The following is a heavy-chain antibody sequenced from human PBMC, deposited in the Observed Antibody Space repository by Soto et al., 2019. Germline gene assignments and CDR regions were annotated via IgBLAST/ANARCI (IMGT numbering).Heavy chain of an antibody. J-gene: IGHJ6*02. CDR2: IYYSGST. CDR1: GGSPSNSDYY. Sequence: SETLSLSCTVSGGSPSNSDYYWGWIRQPPGKGLEWIGSIYYSGSTYYKPSLKNRVTISVYTSKNYYSLKLTSVTAADSSVYYCAGQRDYHGKDVWGRRTTDTVSS. CDR3: AGQRDYHGKDV. V-gene: IGHV4-39*02.